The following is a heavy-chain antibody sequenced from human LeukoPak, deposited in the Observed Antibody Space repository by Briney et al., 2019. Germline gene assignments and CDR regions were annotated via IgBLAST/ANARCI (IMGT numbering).Heavy chain of an antibody. V-gene: IGHV3-7*03. Sequence: GGSLRLSCAASGFTFSGFSMSWVRQSPTKGLEWVANIKQDGSERYYVDSVKGRFTISRDNSKNTLYLQMNNLRVEDTAVYYCARDGFSSSWGLAYWGQGTLVTVSS. CDR3: ARDGFSSSWGLAY. D-gene: IGHD6-13*01. J-gene: IGHJ4*02. CDR1: GFTFSGFS. CDR2: IKQDGSER.